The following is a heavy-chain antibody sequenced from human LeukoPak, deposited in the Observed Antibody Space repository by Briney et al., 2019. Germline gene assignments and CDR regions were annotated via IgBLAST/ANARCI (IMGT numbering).Heavy chain of an antibody. CDR2: INHSGST. CDR3: HLVRGGGYFDY. CDR1: GFTFSSYS. V-gene: IGHV4-34*08. D-gene: IGHD3-10*01. J-gene: IGHJ4*02. Sequence: GSLRLSCAGSGFTFSSYSMNWVRQVPGKGLEWIGEINHSGSTNYNPSLKSRVTMSVDTSKNQFSLNLSSVTAADTAVYYCHLVRGGGYFDYWGQGTLVTVSS.